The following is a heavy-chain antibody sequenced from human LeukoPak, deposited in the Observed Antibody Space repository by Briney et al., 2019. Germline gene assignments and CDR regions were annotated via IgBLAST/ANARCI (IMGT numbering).Heavy chain of an antibody. Sequence: ASVKVSCKASGYTFTGYYMHWVRQAPGQGLEWMGFINPSSSSTAYAQKFQGRLTMTRDMFTSTDYMELTRLTSDDTAVYYCARDNSVGETAWWFDPWGQGTLVTVSS. CDR1: GYTFTGYY. CDR2: INPSSSST. V-gene: IGHV1-2*02. D-gene: IGHD1-26*01. CDR3: ARDNSVGETAWWFDP. J-gene: IGHJ5*02.